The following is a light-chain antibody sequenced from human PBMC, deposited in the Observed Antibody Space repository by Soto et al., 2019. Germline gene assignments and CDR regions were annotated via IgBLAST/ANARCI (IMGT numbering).Light chain of an antibody. V-gene: IGLV1-36*01. CDR1: SSNIGSNA. J-gene: IGLJ3*02. CDR3: ATWDDRLTAWV. Sequence: QSVLTQPPSVSAAPGQKVTISCSGSSSNIGSNAVHWYQQLPGKAPKLLMYYNDMLPSGVSDRFSGSKSGTSASLAISGLQSEDEGDYYCATWDDRLTAWVFGGGTKLTVL. CDR2: YND.